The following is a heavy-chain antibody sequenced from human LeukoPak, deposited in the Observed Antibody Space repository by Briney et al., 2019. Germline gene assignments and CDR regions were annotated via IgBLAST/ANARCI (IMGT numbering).Heavy chain of an antibody. CDR2: ISGSGGST. D-gene: IGHD3-10*01. J-gene: IGHJ4*02. Sequence: GGSLRFSCAASGFTFSSYAMSWVRQAPGKGLEWVSAISGSGGSTYYADSVKGRFTISRDNSKNTLYLQMNSLRAEDTAVYYCAKDIDRGVIIRDYFDYWGQGTLVTVSS. V-gene: IGHV3-23*01. CDR3: AKDIDRGVIIRDYFDY. CDR1: GFTFSSYA.